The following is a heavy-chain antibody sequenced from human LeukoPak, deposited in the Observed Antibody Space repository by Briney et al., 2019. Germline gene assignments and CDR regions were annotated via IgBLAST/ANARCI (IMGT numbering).Heavy chain of an antibody. CDR2: VFYSGST. Sequence: SETLSLTCTVSGGSISTYYWSCIRQPPGKGLEWIGYVFYSGSTKYNPSLKSRVTVSLDTSKNQFSLKLSSVTTADTAVYYCARGGGRGYTYGFCGQGTLVTVSS. CDR1: GGSISTYY. CDR3: ARGGGRGYTYGF. D-gene: IGHD5-18*01. V-gene: IGHV4-59*01. J-gene: IGHJ4*02.